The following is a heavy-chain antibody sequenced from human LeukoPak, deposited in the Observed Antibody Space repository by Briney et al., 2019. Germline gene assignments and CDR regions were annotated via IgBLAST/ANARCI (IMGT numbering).Heavy chain of an antibody. Sequence: SQTLFLTCTVSGGSISSGDYYWSWIRQPPGKGLEWIGYIYYSGSTYYNPFLKSRVTISVDTSKNRFSLKLSSVTAADTAVYYCATHSSGYDSGNDAFDIWGQGTMVTVSS. D-gene: IGHD3-22*01. CDR1: GGSISSGDYY. CDR2: IYYSGST. J-gene: IGHJ3*02. CDR3: ATHSSGYDSGNDAFDI. V-gene: IGHV4-30-4*08.